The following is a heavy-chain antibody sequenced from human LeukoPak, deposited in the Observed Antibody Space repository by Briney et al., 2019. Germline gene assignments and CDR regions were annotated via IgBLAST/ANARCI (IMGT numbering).Heavy chain of an antibody. J-gene: IGHJ4*02. V-gene: IGHV3-23*01. Sequence: GGSLRLSCPASGFTFSSYAMSWVRQAPGKGLEWVSAISGSGGSTYYADSVKGRFTISRDNSKNTLYLQMNSLRAEDTAVYYCAKDPSGIAVAGTLDYWGQGTLVTVSS. CDR1: GFTFSSYA. CDR2: ISGSGGST. CDR3: AKDPSGIAVAGTLDY. D-gene: IGHD6-19*01.